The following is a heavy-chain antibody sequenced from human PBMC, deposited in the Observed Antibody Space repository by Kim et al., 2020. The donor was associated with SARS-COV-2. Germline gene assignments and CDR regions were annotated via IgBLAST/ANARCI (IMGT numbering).Heavy chain of an antibody. V-gene: IGHV4-39*01. CDR1: GGSISSSSYY. D-gene: IGHD3-10*01. Sequence: SETLSLTCTVSGGSISSSSYYWGWIRQSPGKGLEWIGSIYYSGSTYYNPSLKSRVTIPVDTSKNQFSLKLSSVTAADTAVFYCARHLYASGSYYRQYYFDYWGQGTLVTVSS. CDR2: IYYSGST. CDR3: ARHLYASGSYYRQYYFDY. J-gene: IGHJ4*02.